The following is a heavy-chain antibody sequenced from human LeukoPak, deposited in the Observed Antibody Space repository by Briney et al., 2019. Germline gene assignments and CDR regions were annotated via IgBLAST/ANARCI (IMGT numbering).Heavy chain of an antibody. D-gene: IGHD3-9*01. V-gene: IGHV3-30-3*01. CDR2: ISYDGSNK. Sequence: GGSLRLSCAASGFTFSSYAMHWVRQAPGKGLEWVAVISYDGSNKYYADSVKGRFTISRDNSKNAVYLQMNSLRAEGTAVYYCARDPDILTGYQNNWFDPWGQGTLVTVSS. CDR3: ARDPDILTGYQNNWFDP. J-gene: IGHJ5*02. CDR1: GFTFSSYA.